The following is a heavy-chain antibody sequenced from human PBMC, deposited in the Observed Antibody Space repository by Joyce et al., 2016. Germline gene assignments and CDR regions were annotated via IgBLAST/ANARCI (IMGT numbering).Heavy chain of an antibody. Sequence: EVQLVESGGGLVQPGGSVRLSCAASGFTFSSYDMHWVRQVTGKGLEWVSGIGTAGDTYYPGSVRGRFTISRENVKNSFYLQMNSLRADDTAVYYCARAPPDSSPDYWGQGTLVTVSS. V-gene: IGHV3-13*01. CDR1: GFTFSSYD. CDR3: ARAPPDSSPDY. J-gene: IGHJ4*02. D-gene: IGHD3-22*01. CDR2: IGTAGDT.